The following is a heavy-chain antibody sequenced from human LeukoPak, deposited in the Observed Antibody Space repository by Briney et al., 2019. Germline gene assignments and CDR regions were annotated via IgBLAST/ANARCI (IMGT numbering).Heavy chain of an antibody. J-gene: IGHJ4*02. CDR3: AKDRGAATLRTPIDY. CDR2: ISGSGGST. V-gene: IGHV3-23*01. D-gene: IGHD4-23*01. Sequence: PGGSLRLSCAASGFTFSSYAMSWVRQAPGKGLEWVSAISGSGGSTYYADSVKGRFTISRDNSKNTLYLQMNSLRAEDTAVYYCAKDRGAATLRTPIDYWGQGTLVTVSS. CDR1: GFTFSSYA.